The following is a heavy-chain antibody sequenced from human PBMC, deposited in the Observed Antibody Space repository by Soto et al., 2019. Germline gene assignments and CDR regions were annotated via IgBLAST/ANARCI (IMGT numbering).Heavy chain of an antibody. CDR2: ITPIFGTA. J-gene: IGHJ4*02. Sequence: SVNVSCNGSGCTFSCYAISWVRQAPGQGLEWMGGITPIFGTANYAQKFQGRVTITADESTSTAYMEMSSLRYEDTAVYYCARGLVDTAMALDYWGQGTLVTVSS. CDR3: ARGLVDTAMALDY. V-gene: IGHV1-69*13. D-gene: IGHD5-18*01. CDR1: GCTFSCYA.